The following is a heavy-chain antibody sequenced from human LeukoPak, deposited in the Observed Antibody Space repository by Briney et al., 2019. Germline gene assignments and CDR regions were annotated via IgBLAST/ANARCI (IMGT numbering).Heavy chain of an antibody. Sequence: SEALSLTCTVSGGSISSGGYYWSWIRQHPGKGLEWIGYIYYSGSTYYNPSLKSRVTISVDTSKNQFSLKLSSVTAADTAVYYCARGYYYGSGNWFDPWGQGTLVTVSS. J-gene: IGHJ5*02. V-gene: IGHV4-31*03. CDR2: IYYSGST. CDR1: GGSISSGGYY. CDR3: ARGYYYGSGNWFDP. D-gene: IGHD3-10*01.